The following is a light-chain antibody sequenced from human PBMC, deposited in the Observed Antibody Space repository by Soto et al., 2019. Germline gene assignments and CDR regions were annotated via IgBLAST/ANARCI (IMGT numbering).Light chain of an antibody. CDR2: GHS. CDR3: QSYDSSLSGYWV. CDR1: SSNIGAGYD. V-gene: IGLV1-40*01. Sequence: QSVLTQPPSVSGAPGQRVTISCTGSSSNIGAGYDVHWYQQLPGTAPKLLIHGHSNRPSGVPDRFSVSKSGTSASLAITGLHAEDEADYYCQSYDSSLSGYWVFGGGTKLTVL. J-gene: IGLJ3*02.